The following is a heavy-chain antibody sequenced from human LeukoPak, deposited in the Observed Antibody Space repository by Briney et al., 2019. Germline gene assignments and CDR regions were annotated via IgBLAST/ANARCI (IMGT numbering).Heavy chain of an antibody. J-gene: IGHJ4*02. V-gene: IGHV3-23*01. Sequence: GGSLRLSCAASGFTFSSFAMTWVRQAPGKGLEWVSGISGNGASTYYADSVKGRFTISRDNSKNTLYLQMNSLRAEDTAVYYCAKTKIAVAGTFDYWGQGTLVTVSS. CDR1: GFTFSSFA. D-gene: IGHD6-19*01. CDR3: AKTKIAVAGTFDY. CDR2: ISGNGAST.